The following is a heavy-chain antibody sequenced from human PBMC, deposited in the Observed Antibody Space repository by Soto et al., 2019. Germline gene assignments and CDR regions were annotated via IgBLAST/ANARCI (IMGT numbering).Heavy chain of an antibody. D-gene: IGHD1-26*01. Sequence: SEPLSLTCTVSGGSIIIYYWSWIRQPPGKGLEWIGYIYYSGSTNYNPSLKSRVTISVDTSKNQFSLKLSSVTAADTAVYYCARLSGSYSTQYFQHWGQGTLVTVS. CDR2: IYYSGST. J-gene: IGHJ1*01. V-gene: IGHV4-59*01. CDR3: ARLSGSYSTQYFQH. CDR1: GGSIIIYY.